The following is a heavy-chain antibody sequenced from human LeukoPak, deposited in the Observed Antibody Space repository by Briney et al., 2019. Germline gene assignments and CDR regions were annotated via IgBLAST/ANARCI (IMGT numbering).Heavy chain of an antibody. CDR2: ISSSSSSM. CDR1: GFTFSSYG. CDR3: VRDNPRCCGVVPANIDDY. V-gene: IGHV3-48*04. J-gene: IGHJ4*02. Sequence: GGSLRLSCAASGFTFSSYGMNWVRQAPGKGLEWVSYISSSSSSMFYADSVKGRFTMSRDNAKNSLYLQMNSLRAEDTAVYYCVRDNPRCCGVVPANIDDYWGQGTLVTVSS. D-gene: IGHD2-15*01.